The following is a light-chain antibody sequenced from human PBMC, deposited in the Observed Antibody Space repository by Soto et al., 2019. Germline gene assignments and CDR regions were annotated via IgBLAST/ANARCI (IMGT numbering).Light chain of an antibody. J-gene: IGKJ5*01. CDR1: PSVGSNS. Sequence: EIVLTQSPATLSLSPGEGATLSCRASPSVGSNSIAWYQQKTGQAPRLLIYSASTRATGIPDRFTGSGSGTDLTLNISSLEPEDFAVYYCEQYGSSPPPITFGQGTRLEIK. CDR2: SAS. V-gene: IGKV3-20*01. CDR3: EQYGSSPPPIT.